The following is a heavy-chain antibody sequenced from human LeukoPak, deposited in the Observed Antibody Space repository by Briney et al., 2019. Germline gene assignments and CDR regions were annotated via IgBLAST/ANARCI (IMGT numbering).Heavy chain of an antibody. J-gene: IGHJ6*02. V-gene: IGHV1-2*04. D-gene: IGHD3-10*01. CDR3: ARDGGSGSYYVYSMDV. CDR1: GYTFTGYY. CDR2: INPNSGGT. Sequence: ASVKVSCKASGYTFTGYYIHWVRQAPGQGLEWMGWINPNSGGTNYAQKFQGWVTMTRDTSISTAYMELSRLRSDDTAVYYCARDGGSGSYYVYSMDVWGQGATVTVSS.